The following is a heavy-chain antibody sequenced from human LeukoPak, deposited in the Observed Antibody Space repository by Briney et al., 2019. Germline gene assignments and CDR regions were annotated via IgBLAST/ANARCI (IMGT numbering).Heavy chain of an antibody. Sequence: SETLSLTCTVSGGSISSYYWSWIRQPPGKGLEWIGYIYYSGSTYYNPSLKSRVTISVDRSKNQFSLKLSSVTAADTAVYYCASAHGSGSYTTFRPPHPAYYYYYGMDVWGKGTTVTVSS. CDR1: GGSISSYY. CDR2: IYYSGST. V-gene: IGHV4-59*12. J-gene: IGHJ6*04. D-gene: IGHD3-10*01. CDR3: ASAHGSGSYTTFRPPHPAYYYYYGMDV.